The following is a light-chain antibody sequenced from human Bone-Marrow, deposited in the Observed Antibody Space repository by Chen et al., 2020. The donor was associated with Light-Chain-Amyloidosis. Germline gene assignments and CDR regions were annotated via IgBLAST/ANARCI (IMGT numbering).Light chain of an antibody. J-gene: IGKJ4*01. V-gene: IGKV3-20*01. CDR2: GSS. CDR1: QTISSNS. CDR3: QQYGTSPLT. Sequence: EIVLTQSPGTLSLSPGEGANLSCRASQTISSNSLTWYQQKFGQAPRLLIYGSSSRATGIPDRFTGSGSGTDFTLTINRLEPEDFAMYYCQQYGTSPLTFGVGTKVEIK.